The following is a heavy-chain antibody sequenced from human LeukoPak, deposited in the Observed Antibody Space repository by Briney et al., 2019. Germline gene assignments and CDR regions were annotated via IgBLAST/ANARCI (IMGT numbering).Heavy chain of an antibody. CDR2: IRVNDDST. CDR1: GFTFSNYA. D-gene: IGHD4-17*01. CDR3: ARDRSGDYYFDY. V-gene: IGHV3-23*01. Sequence: PGGSLRLSCAASGFTFSNYAVNWVRQAPGKGLEWVSTIRVNDDSTFYADSVKGRFTISRDNSKNTLYLQMNSLRVEDTAVYYCARDRSGDYYFDYWGQGTLVTVSS. J-gene: IGHJ4*02.